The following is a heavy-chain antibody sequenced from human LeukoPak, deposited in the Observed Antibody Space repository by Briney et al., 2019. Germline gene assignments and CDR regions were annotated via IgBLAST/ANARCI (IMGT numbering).Heavy chain of an antibody. CDR1: GFTFSSYA. D-gene: IGHD1-7*01. CDR2: IKQDGSER. CDR3: ARGWNYAFRFDY. J-gene: IGHJ4*02. V-gene: IGHV3-7*01. Sequence: AGSLRLSCAASGFTFSSYAMSWVRQAAGKGLEWVAHIKQDGSERYYGDSVKGRFTISRDNAKNLVYLQMNSLGAEDTAIYYCARGWNYAFRFDYWGQGTLVTVSS.